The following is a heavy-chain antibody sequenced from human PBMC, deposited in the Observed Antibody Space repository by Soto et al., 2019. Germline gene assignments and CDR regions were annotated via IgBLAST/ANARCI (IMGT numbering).Heavy chain of an antibody. CDR2: IRSSSDGGTT. CDR1: GFTFANAW. V-gene: IGHV3-15*07. J-gene: IGHJ4*02. CDR3: TTSIFGVVTAH. Sequence: EVHLVESGGGVVTPGGSLTLSCAASGFTFANAWMNWVRQAPGKGLEWVGRIRSSSDGGTTDYAAPVKGRFTFSRDDSKNTLFLHMTSLKTEDTAVYYCTTSIFGVVTAHWGQGTLVTVS. D-gene: IGHD3-3*01.